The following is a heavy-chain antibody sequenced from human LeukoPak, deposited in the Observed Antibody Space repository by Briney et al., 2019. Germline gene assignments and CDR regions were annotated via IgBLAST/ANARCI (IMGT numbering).Heavy chain of an antibody. V-gene: IGHV1-2*02. CDR2: INPNSGGT. CDR1: GGTFSSYA. CDR3: ARGEDLWFGELTFDY. J-gene: IGHJ4*02. Sequence: GASVKVSCKASGGTFSSYAISWVRQAPGQGLEWMGWINPNSGGTNYAQEFQGRVTMTRDTSISTAYMELSRLRSDDTAVYYCARGEDLWFGELTFDYWGQGTLVTVSS. D-gene: IGHD3-10*01.